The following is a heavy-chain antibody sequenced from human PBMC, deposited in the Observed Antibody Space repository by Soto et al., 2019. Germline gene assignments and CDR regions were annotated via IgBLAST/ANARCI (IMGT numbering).Heavy chain of an antibody. D-gene: IGHD3-9*01. CDR1: GFTFSSYA. CDR2: ISGSGGST. Sequence: LRLSCAASGFTFSSYAMSWVRQAPGKGLEWVSAISGSGGSTYYADSVKGRFTISRDNSKNTLYLQMNSLRAEDTAVYYCAKSYYDILTGYCDYWGQGTLVTVSS. J-gene: IGHJ4*02. V-gene: IGHV3-23*01. CDR3: AKSYYDILTGYCDY.